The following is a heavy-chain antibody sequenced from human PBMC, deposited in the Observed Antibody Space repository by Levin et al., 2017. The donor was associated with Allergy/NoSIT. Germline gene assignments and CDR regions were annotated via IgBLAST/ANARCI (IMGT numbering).Heavy chain of an antibody. Sequence: GESLKISCKASGYTFINYGITWVRQAPGQGLEWMGWISPNTGDTNYARNLQGRVTMTTDTSTTTAYVELRSLRSDDTAVYYCARGGMNGMDVWGQGTTVTVSS. J-gene: IGHJ6*02. CDR3: ARGGMNGMDV. D-gene: IGHD6-13*01. V-gene: IGHV1-18*01. CDR2: ISPNTGDT. CDR1: GYTFINYG.